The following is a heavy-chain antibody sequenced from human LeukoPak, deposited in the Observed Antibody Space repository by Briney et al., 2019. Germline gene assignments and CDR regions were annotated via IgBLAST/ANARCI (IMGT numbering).Heavy chain of an antibody. J-gene: IGHJ3*02. CDR3: AKEGDYYGSGSYRDGFDI. D-gene: IGHD3-10*01. CDR2: IYHSGST. V-gene: IGHV4-38-2*02. Sequence: SETLSLTCTVSGYSISSGYYCGWIRQPPGKGLEWIGSIYHSGSTYYNPSLKSRVTISVDTSKNQFSLKLSSVTAADTAVYYCAKEGDYYGSGSYRDGFDIWGQGTRATVSS. CDR1: GYSISSGYY.